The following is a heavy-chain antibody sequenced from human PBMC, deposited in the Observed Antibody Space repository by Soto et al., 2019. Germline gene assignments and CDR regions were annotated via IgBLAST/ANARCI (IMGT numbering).Heavy chain of an antibody. CDR3: AAELYSGGRCCSFDI. D-gene: IGHD2-15*01. CDR2: IIIAGGGT. CDR1: GIRFANSA. Sequence: SVELTWKECGIRFANSAGRWVRQERGQRLEWIGYIIIAGGGTKYARDLQGRLTITRDISTSTAYMELSSLRSEDTAMYYCAAELYSGGRCCSFDIWGQGTMVTVSS. V-gene: IGHV1-58*01. J-gene: IGHJ3*02.